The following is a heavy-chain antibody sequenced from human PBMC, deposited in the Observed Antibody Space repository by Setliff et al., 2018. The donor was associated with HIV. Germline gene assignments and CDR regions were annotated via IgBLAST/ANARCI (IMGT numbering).Heavy chain of an antibody. D-gene: IGHD3-10*01. CDR1: GGNFSSYA. Sequence: SVKVSCKASGGNFSSYAISWVRQAPGQGLEWMGGIIPIFGTANYAQKFQGRVTITTDESTSTAYMELSSLRSEDTAVYYCARDNYPSGSLERYYYYYMDVWGKGTTVTVSS. V-gene: IGHV1-69*05. CDR3: ARDNYPSGSLERYYYYYMDV. CDR2: IIPIFGTA. J-gene: IGHJ6*03.